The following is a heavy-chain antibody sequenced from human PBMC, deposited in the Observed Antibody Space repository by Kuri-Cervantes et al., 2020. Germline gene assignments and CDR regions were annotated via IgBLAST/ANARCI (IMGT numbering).Heavy chain of an antibody. V-gene: IGHV4-39*07. CDR3: AGGEVVVVAGIGTYYMDV. D-gene: IGHD2-15*01. Sequence: SETLSLTCTVSGGSISSSSYYWTWIRQHPGKGLEWIGEINHTGSTNYDPSLKSRVTISVDTSKNQFSLKLNSVTAADTAVYYCAGGEVVVVAGIGTYYMDVWGKGTTVTVSS. CDR1: GGSISSSSYY. CDR2: INHTGST. J-gene: IGHJ6*03.